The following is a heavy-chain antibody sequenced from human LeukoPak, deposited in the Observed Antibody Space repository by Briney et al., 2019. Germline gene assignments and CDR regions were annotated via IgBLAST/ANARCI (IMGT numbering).Heavy chain of an antibody. D-gene: IGHD3-22*01. Sequence: ASVKVSCKASGYTFTSQYVHWVRQAPGQGLEWMGWISAYNGNTNYAQKLQGRVTMTTDTSTSTAYMELRSLRSDDTAVYYCARDYYDSSGDMDYYYYGMDVWGQGTTVTVSS. V-gene: IGHV1-18*01. CDR3: ARDYYDSSGDMDYYYYGMDV. J-gene: IGHJ6*02. CDR1: GYTFTSQY. CDR2: ISAYNGNT.